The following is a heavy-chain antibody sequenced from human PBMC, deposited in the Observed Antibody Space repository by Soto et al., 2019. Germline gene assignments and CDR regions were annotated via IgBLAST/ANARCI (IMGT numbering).Heavy chain of an antibody. CDR2: IYPSDSDT. CDR3: ARPANTVADHFDL. D-gene: IGHD4-17*01. V-gene: IGHV5-51*01. CDR1: GYTFTIYW. Sequence: GESLKISCQVSGYTFTIYWIGWVRQMPGKGLEWMGIIYPSDSDTRYSPSFQGQATISADQSINTAYLRWDSLKASDTAIYYCARPANTVADHFDLWGQGTPVTVSS. J-gene: IGHJ4*02.